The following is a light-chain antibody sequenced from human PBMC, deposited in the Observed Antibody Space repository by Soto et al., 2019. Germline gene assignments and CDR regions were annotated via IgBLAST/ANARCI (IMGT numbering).Light chain of an antibody. CDR1: TSDVGIYNL. Sequence: QSALTQPASVSGSPGQSITISCSGTTSDVGIYNLVSWYQQHPGKAPKLVIYGVDKRPSGVSNRFSGSRSGNTASLTISGLQSEDEADYYCSSYAGSRGVFGGGTQLTVL. CDR2: GVD. CDR3: SSYAGSRGV. V-gene: IGLV2-23*02. J-gene: IGLJ3*02.